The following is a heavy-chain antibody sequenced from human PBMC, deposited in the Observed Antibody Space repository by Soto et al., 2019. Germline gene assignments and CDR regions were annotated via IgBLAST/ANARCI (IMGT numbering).Heavy chain of an antibody. Sequence: SETLSLTCTVSGGSISSSSYYWGWIRQPPGKGLEWIGSIYYSGSTYYNPSLKSRVTISVDTSKNQFSLKLSSVTAADTAVYYCARQRDFWSGYNFDYWGQGTLVTVSS. D-gene: IGHD3-3*01. J-gene: IGHJ4*02. CDR2: IYYSGST. CDR3: ARQRDFWSGYNFDY. V-gene: IGHV4-39*01. CDR1: GGSISSSSYY.